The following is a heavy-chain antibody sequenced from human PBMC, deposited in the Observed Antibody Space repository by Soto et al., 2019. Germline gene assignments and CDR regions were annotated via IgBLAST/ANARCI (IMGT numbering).Heavy chain of an antibody. Sequence: ASVKVSCKASGYTFTGYYMHWVRQAPGQGLEWMGWINPNSGGTNYAQKFQGWVTMTRDTSISTAYMELSRLRSDDTAVYYCARDSLPRYCSSTSCYGGNWFDPWGQGTLVTVSS. J-gene: IGHJ5*02. CDR3: ARDSLPRYCSSTSCYGGNWFDP. CDR2: INPNSGGT. V-gene: IGHV1-2*04. CDR1: GYTFTGYY. D-gene: IGHD2-2*01.